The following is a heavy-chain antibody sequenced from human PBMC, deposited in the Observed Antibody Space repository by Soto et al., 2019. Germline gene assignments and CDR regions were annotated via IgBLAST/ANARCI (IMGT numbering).Heavy chain of an antibody. J-gene: IGHJ5*02. CDR3: ARDPGVVVGTSILSSWFDP. CDR1: GDSIRTSNW. CDR2: IYSSGTT. D-gene: IGHD2-21*02. Sequence: QVQLQESGPGLVKSSGTLSLACTVSGDSIRTSNWWSWVRQTPGKGLEWIGEIYSSGTTNFNPSLKSRVSISVDESRNQFSLTLTSVTAADTAVYFCARDPGVVVGTSILSSWFDPWGQGTLVIVSS. V-gene: IGHV4-4*02.